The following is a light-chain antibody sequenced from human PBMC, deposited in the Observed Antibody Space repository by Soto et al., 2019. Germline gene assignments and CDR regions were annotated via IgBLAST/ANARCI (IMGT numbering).Light chain of an antibody. Sequence: DIQMTQSPSTLSASVGDSVTITCRASQSTSSWLAWYQHKPGKAPKLLIYKTSSLESGVPSRFSGSGAGTEFTLTIGCLQADDFATYYCQQYSSYSYSFGQGTKLEIK. CDR3: QQYSSYSYS. V-gene: IGKV1-5*03. CDR2: KTS. J-gene: IGKJ2*03. CDR1: QSTSSW.